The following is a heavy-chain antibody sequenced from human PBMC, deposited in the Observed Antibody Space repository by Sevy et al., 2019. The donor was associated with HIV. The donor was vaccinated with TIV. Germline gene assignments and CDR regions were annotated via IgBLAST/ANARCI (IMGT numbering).Heavy chain of an antibody. V-gene: IGHV4-59*01. CDR3: VRQGGLVDYGMDV. J-gene: IGHJ6*02. Sequence: SETLSLTCTVSDGSIGHYYLSWIRQPPGKGLEWIAYVYYTGSTNYNPSLKGRVTIALDTPKNQFSLNLSSLTAADAAVYYCVRQGGLVDYGMDVWGQGTTVTVSS. CDR1: DGSIGHYY. CDR2: VYYTGST. D-gene: IGHD1-26*01.